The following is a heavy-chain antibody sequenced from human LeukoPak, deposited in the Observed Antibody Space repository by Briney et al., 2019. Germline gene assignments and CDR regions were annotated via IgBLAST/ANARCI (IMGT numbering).Heavy chain of an antibody. J-gene: IGHJ4*02. V-gene: IGHV4-59*08. D-gene: IGHD2-8*02. Sequence: PSETLSLTCTVSGGSISSNYWSWIRQPPGKGLEWIGYIYYSGSTNYNPSLKSRVTISVDTSKNQFSLKLSSVTAADTAVYYCARGNGWWYYWGQGTLVTVSS. CDR1: GGSISSNY. CDR3: ARGNGWWYY. CDR2: IYYSGST.